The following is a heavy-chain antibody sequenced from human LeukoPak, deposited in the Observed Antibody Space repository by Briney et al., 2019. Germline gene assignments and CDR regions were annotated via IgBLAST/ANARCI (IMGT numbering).Heavy chain of an antibody. CDR3: ARGGGAFDI. CDR1: GYSISSGYY. J-gene: IGHJ3*02. CDR2: IYHSGST. Sequence: KASETLSLTCAVSGYSISSGYYWGWIRQPPGKGLEWIGSIYHSGSTYYNPSLKSRVTISVDTSKNQFSLKLSSVTAADTAVYYCARGGGAFDIWGQGTMVTVSS. V-gene: IGHV4-38-2*01. D-gene: IGHD3-16*01.